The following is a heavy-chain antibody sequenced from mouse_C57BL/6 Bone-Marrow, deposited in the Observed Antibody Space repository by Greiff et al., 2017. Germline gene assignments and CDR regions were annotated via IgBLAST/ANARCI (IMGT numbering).Heavy chain of an antibody. CDR1: GFTFSDYY. J-gene: IGHJ3*01. V-gene: IGHV5-12*01. Sequence: EVQGVESGGGLVQPGGSLKLSCAASGFTFSDYYMYWVRQTPEKRLEWVAYISTGGGSTYYPDTVKGRFTISRDNAKNTLYLQMSRLKSEDTAMYYCARPDYYDPFAYWGQGTLVTVSA. CDR3: ARPDYYDPFAY. D-gene: IGHD1-1*01. CDR2: ISTGGGST.